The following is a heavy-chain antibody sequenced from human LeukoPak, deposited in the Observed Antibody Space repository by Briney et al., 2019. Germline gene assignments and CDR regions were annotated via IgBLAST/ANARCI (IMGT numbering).Heavy chain of an antibody. CDR3: AKDFSEFPGIAAAGTFFRYFDY. Sequence: GGSLRLSCAASGFTFSGYSMNWVRQAPGKGPEWVSSITSSSSYIYYADSVKGRFTISRDNAKNSLYLQMNSLRAEDTAVYYCAKDFSEFPGIAAAGTFFRYFDYWGQGTLVTVSS. D-gene: IGHD6-13*01. CDR1: GFTFSGYS. V-gene: IGHV3-21*01. CDR2: ITSSSSYI. J-gene: IGHJ4*02.